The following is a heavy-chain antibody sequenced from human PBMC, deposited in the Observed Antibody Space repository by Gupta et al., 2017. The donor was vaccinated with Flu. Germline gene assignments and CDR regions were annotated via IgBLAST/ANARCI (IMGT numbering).Heavy chain of an antibody. CDR2: ISYSGST. V-gene: IGHV4-39*01. CDR1: GASVSSSGNY. CDR3: ARLPDESN. J-gene: IGHJ4*02. Sequence: SGASVSSSGNYWGSIRQPPGKGLEYIASISYSGSTNNTPSLKSRVTISVETSKKELSVKVRAVTAADTAVDYCARLPDESNGGQGTLVTVSS.